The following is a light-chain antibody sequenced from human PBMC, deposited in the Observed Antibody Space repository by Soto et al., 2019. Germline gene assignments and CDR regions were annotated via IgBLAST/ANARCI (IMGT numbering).Light chain of an antibody. Sequence: EIVLTQSPDTLSLSPGERATLSCRASQTVTSGYLAWYQQKPGQAPRLLMYGVSTRATGTPDRFSGSGSGTDFTLTISRLEPEDFAVYFCQVYGSSSKTFGQGTRVEFK. J-gene: IGKJ1*01. V-gene: IGKV3-20*01. CDR1: QTVTSGY. CDR2: GVS. CDR3: QVYGSSSKT.